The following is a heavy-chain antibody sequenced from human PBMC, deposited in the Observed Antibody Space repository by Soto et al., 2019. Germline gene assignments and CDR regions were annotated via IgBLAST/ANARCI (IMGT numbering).Heavy chain of an antibody. V-gene: IGHV1-18*01. CDR2: ISGYNGNT. D-gene: IGHD2-21*02. CDR1: GYTFTNYG. CDR3: ARGHIVVVTAIPSWFDP. Sequence: ASVKVSCKASGYTFTNYGISWVRQAPGQGLEWMGWISGYNGNTKYAQKLQGRVTMTTDTSTSTAYMELRSLRSDDTAVYYCARGHIVVVTAIPSWFDPWGQGTLVTVSS. J-gene: IGHJ5*02.